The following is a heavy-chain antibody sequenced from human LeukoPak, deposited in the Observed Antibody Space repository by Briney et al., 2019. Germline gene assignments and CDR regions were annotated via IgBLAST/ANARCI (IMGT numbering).Heavy chain of an antibody. J-gene: IGHJ6*02. CDR2: ISYDGTNK. Sequence: GGSLRLSCAASGFTFSSYAMSWVRQAPGKGLEWVALISYDGTNKFYADSVEGRFTISRDNSKNTLYLQMNSLGPDDTAVYYCARDYSYATDVWGRGTTVTVSS. CDR1: GFTFSSYA. V-gene: IGHV3-30-3*01. CDR3: ARDYSYATDV.